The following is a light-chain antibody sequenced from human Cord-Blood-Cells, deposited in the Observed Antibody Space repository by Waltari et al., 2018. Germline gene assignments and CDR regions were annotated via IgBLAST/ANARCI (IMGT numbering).Light chain of an antibody. CDR3: QQYGSSPVT. CDR2: GAT. V-gene: IGKV3-20*01. CDR1: QSVNSSY. Sequence: EIVSTQSPGTLSFSPGERATLSSRASQSVNSSYLAWDQQKPGQAPRLLIYGATTRATGIPDMFRGSGSGTDFTLTISRLAPEDFAVYYCQQYGSSPVTFGPGTKVDIK. J-gene: IGKJ3*01.